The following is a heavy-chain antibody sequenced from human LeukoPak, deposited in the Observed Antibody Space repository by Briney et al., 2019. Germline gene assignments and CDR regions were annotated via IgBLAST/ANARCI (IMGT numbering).Heavy chain of an antibody. CDR2: IYTSGST. Sequence: TSETLSLTCTVSGGSIGSGSYYWSWIRQPAGKGLEWIGRIYTSGSTNYNPSLKSRVTISVDTSKNQFSLKLSSVTAADTAVYYRARGSRYSCDYWGQGTLVTVSS. CDR1: GGSIGSGSYY. CDR3: ARGSRYSCDY. J-gene: IGHJ4*02. V-gene: IGHV4-61*02. D-gene: IGHD5-18*01.